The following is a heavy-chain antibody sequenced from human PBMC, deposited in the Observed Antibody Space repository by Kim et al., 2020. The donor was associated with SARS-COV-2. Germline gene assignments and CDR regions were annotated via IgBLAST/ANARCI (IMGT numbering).Heavy chain of an antibody. D-gene: IGHD4-17*01. CDR3: ARGGGATVTTNWFDP. V-gene: IGHV4-59*09. Sequence: PSLKSRVTISVDTSKNQFSRELSSVTAADTAVYYCARGGGATVTTNWFDPWGQGTLVTVSS. J-gene: IGHJ5*02.